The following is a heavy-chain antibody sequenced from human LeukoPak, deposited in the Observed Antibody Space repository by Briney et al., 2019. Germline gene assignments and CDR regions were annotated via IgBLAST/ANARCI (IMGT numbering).Heavy chain of an antibody. CDR2: INHSGST. V-gene: IGHV4-34*01. J-gene: IGHJ3*02. D-gene: IGHD3-10*01. Sequence: SETLSLTCAVYGGSFSGYYWSWIRQPPGKGLEWIGEINHSGSTNYNPSLKSRVTISVDTSKNQFSLKLSSVTAADTAVYYCARDHLSRGVSYAFDIWGQGTMVTVSS. CDR3: ARDHLSRGVSYAFDI. CDR1: GGSFSGYY.